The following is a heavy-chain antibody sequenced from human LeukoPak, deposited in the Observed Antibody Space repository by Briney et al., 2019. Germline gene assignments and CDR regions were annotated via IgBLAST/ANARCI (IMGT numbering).Heavy chain of an antibody. CDR3: ARGSGSLIN. J-gene: IGHJ4*02. D-gene: IGHD1-26*01. V-gene: IGHV4-59*01. Sequence: SETLSLTCTVSGGSISSYYWSWIRQPPGKGLEWIGYIYYTGNSNYNPSLKSRVTMSVDTSKNQFSLNLNSVSAADTAVYYCARGSGSLINWGLGTLVTVSS. CDR2: IYYTGNS. CDR1: GGSISSYY.